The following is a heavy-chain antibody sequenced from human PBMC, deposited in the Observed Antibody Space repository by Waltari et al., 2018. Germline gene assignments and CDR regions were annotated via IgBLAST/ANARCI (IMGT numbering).Heavy chain of an antibody. D-gene: IGHD6-13*01. Sequence: QVQLVQSGAEVKKPGSSVKVSCKASGGTFSSYALSWVRQAPGQGLEWMGGIIPIFGTANYAQKFQGRVTITTDESTSTAYMELSSLRSEDTAVYYCARPGIAAAGTALYYYYGMDVWGQGTTVTVSS. CDR3: ARPGIAAAGTALYYYYGMDV. CDR1: GGTFSSYA. CDR2: IIPIFGTA. J-gene: IGHJ6*02. V-gene: IGHV1-69*05.